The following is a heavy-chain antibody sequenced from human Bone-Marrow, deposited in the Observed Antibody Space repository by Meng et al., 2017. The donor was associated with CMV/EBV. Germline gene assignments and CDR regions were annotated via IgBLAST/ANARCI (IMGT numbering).Heavy chain of an antibody. D-gene: IGHD5-12*01. CDR2: IYYDGSNK. Sequence: FTLSSYGMQWVRQAPGKGLEWVAFIYYDGSNKYYSDSVKGRFTIYRDNSKNTLYLQMNSLRVEDTAVYYCARGGYSGYDFVNWFDPWGQGTLVTVSS. J-gene: IGHJ5*02. CDR1: FTLSSYG. CDR3: ARGGYSGYDFVNWFDP. V-gene: IGHV3-30*03.